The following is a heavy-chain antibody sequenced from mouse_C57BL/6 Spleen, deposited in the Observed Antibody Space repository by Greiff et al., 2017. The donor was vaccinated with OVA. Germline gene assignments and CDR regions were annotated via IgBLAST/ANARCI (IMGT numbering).Heavy chain of an antibody. D-gene: IGHD2-3*01. CDR2: IRLKSDNYAT. J-gene: IGHJ2*01. CDR1: GFTFSNYW. V-gene: IGHV6-3*01. CDR3: TAAGYYRY. Sequence: EVKLMESGGGLVQPGGSMKLSCVASGFTFSNYWMNWVRQSPEKGLEWVAQIRLKSDNYATHYAESVKGRFTISRDDSKSSVYLQMNNLRAEDTGIYYCTAAGYYRYWGQGTTLTVSS.